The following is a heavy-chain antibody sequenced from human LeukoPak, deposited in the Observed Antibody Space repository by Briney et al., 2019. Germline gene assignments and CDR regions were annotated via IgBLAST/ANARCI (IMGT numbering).Heavy chain of an antibody. CDR3: ARLGWSNNAFDI. V-gene: IGHV1-2*02. CDR1: GYTFTAYF. Sequence: ASVKVSCKTSGYTFTAYFMHWVRQAPGQGLEWMGWINPNSGVTNYTQKFQGRVTMTRDTSISTAYMELNRLRSDDTAVYYCARLGWSNNAFDIWGQGTMVSVP. CDR2: INPNSGVT. D-gene: IGHD3-3*01. J-gene: IGHJ3*02.